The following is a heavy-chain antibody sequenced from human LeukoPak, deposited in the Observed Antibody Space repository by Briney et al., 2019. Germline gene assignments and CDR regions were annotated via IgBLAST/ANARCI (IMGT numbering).Heavy chain of an antibody. D-gene: IGHD2-2*01. J-gene: IGHJ4*02. CDR3: ARGSGDCSSTSCYRTSDY. Sequence: GGSLRLSCAASGFTFSDAWMSWVRQAPGKGLEWVANIKQDGSEIYYVDSVKGRFTISRDNAKNSLYLQMNSLRAEDTAVYYCARGSGDCSSTSCYRTSDYWGQGTLVTVSS. V-gene: IGHV3-7*01. CDR2: IKQDGSEI. CDR1: GFTFSDAW.